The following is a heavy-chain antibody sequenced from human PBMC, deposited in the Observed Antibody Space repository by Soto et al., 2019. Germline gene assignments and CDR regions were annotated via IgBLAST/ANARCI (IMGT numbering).Heavy chain of an antibody. CDR3: ARVYDYYYYMDV. V-gene: IGHV1-18*01. CDR2: IAVYNGNT. J-gene: IGHJ6*03. CDR1: GYTFTSYG. Sequence: QVQLVQSGAEVKKPGASVKVSCKASGYTFTSYGISWVRQAPGQGLEWVGWIAVYNGNTNYAQKLQGRVTMTTDTSTSTAYMELRSLSSDDTAVYYCARVYDYYYYMDVWGKGTTVTVSS.